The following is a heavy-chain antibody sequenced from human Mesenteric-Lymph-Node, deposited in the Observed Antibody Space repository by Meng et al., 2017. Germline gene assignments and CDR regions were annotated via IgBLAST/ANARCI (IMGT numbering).Heavy chain of an antibody. CDR3: ARGIRAWAGNPSINWFDP. V-gene: IGHV1-2*06. D-gene: IGHD1-1*01. Sequence: ASAKVSCKASGYTFTGYDIRWVRQAPGQGVEGMGRIKPNSGDTNYAQQFRGRVPMTRDTSISTAYMELGRLRSGGTAVYYCARGIRAWAGNPSINWFDPWGQGTLVTVSS. CDR1: GYTFTGYD. J-gene: IGHJ5*02. CDR2: IKPNSGDT.